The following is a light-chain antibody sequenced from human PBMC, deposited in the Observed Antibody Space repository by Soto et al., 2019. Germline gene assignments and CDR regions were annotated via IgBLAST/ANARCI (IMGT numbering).Light chain of an antibody. CDR2: KAS. CDR1: QSISSW. CDR3: QYLNSYPIT. J-gene: IGKJ5*01. V-gene: IGKV1-5*03. Sequence: DIQMTQSPSTLSASVGDRVTITCRASQSISSWLAWYQQKPGKAPKLLIYKASSLESGVPSRFSGSGSGTEFTLTISNLRPDDFATYYCQYLNSYPITFGQGTRLEIK.